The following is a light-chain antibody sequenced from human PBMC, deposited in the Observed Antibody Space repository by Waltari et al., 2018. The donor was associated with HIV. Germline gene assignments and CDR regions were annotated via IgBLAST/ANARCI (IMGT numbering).Light chain of an antibody. CDR2: EVS. J-gene: IGLJ2*01. Sequence: QSALTQPPSASGSLGQSVTISCTGSSSALGAYDPVSWFQQHPNNAPKLLLYEVSKRPSGVPDRFSGSRSGETAFLSVSGLQPDDTAAYFCSSYGDNIRVLFGGGTNLTVL. CDR3: SSYGDNIRVL. CDR1: SSALGAYDP. V-gene: IGLV2-8*01.